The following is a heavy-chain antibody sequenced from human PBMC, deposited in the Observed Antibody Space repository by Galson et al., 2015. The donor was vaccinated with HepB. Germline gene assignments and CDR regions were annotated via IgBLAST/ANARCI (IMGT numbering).Heavy chain of an antibody. V-gene: IGHV1-46*01. Sequence: SVKVSCKASGYTFTSYYMHWVRQAPGQGLEWMGIINPSGGSTSYAQKFQGRVTMTRDTSTSTVYMELSSLRSEDTAVYYCARTLALVDSSGYYYGHWGQGTLVTVSS. CDR3: ARTLALVDSSGYYYGH. CDR2: INPSGGST. J-gene: IGHJ4*02. D-gene: IGHD3-22*01. CDR1: GYTFTSYY.